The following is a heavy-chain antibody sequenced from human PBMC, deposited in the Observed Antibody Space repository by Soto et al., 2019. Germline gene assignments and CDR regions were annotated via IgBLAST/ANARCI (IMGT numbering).Heavy chain of an antibody. J-gene: IGHJ4*02. V-gene: IGHV3-66*01. D-gene: IGHD3-22*01. CDR3: ALNYDSSGYYGY. CDR1: GFTVSSNY. Sequence: EVQLVESGGGLVQPGGSLRLSCAASGFTVSSNYMSWVRQAPGKGLEWVSVIYSGGSTYYADSVKGRFTISREDSKNRLYLQMNSLRAGDTAVYYCALNYDSSGYYGYWGKGTLVTVSS. CDR2: IYSGGST.